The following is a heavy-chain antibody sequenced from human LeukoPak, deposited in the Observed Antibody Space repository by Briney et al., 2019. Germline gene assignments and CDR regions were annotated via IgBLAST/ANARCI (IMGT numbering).Heavy chain of an antibody. J-gene: IGHJ4*02. CDR3: AKDFGSYGFDY. CDR1: GFTFSSYG. Sequence: PGRSLRLSCAASGFTFSSYGVHWVRQAPGKGLEWVAVISYDGSNKYYADSVKGRFTISRDNSKNTLYLQMNSLRAEDTAVYYCAKDFGSYGFDYWGQGTLVTVSS. V-gene: IGHV3-30*18. D-gene: IGHD5-18*01. CDR2: ISYDGSNK.